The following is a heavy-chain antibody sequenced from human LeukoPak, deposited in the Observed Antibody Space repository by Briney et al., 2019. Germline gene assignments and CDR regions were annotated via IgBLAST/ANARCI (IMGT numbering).Heavy chain of an antibody. V-gene: IGHV3-30*18. CDR1: GFTFSSYW. CDR3: AKSPAPRAALDY. J-gene: IGHJ4*02. CDR2: ISYDGSNK. Sequence: RGSLRLSCAASGFTFSSYWTSWVRQAPGKWLEWVAVISYDGSNKYYADSVKGRFTISRDNSKNTLYLQMNSLRAEDTAVYYCAKSPAPRAALDYWGQGTLVTVSS. D-gene: IGHD2-2*01.